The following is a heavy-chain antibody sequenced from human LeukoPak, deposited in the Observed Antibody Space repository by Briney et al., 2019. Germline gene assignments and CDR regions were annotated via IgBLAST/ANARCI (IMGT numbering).Heavy chain of an antibody. CDR3: ARGLAGGWYPSYFDY. J-gene: IGHJ4*02. D-gene: IGHD6-19*01. V-gene: IGHV4-59*01. Sequence: SETLSPTCTVSGGSISSYYWSWIRQPPGKGLEWIGYIYYSGSTNYNPSLKSRVTISVDTSKNQFSLKLSSVTAADTAVYYCARGLAGGWYPSYFDYWGQGTLVTVSS. CDR1: GGSISSYY. CDR2: IYYSGST.